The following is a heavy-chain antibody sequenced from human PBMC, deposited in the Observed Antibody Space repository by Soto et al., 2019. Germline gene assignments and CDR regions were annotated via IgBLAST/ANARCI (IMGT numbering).Heavy chain of an antibody. CDR1: GGSISSSNW. V-gene: IGHV4-4*02. D-gene: IGHD6-19*01. J-gene: IGHJ6*02. CDR3: ASLYSSGHVPIYYYYGMDV. Sequence: SETLSLTCAVSGGSISSSNWWSWVRQPPGKGLEWIGEIYHSGSTNYNPSLKSRVTISVDKSKNQFSLKLSSVTAADTAVYYCASLYSSGHVPIYYYYGMDVWGQGTTVTVSS. CDR2: IYHSGST.